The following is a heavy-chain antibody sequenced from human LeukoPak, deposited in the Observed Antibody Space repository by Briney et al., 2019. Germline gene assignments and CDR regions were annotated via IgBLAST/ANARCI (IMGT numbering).Heavy chain of an antibody. D-gene: IGHD5-12*01. CDR3: ASPISGYALYYGMDV. V-gene: IGHV3-48*03. CDR2: ISSSGSTI. Sequence: GGSLRLSCAASGFTFSSYEMNWVRQAPRKGLEWVSYISSSGSTIYYADSVKGRFTISRDNAKNSLYLQMNSLRAEDTAVYYCASPISGYALYYGMDVWGKGTTVTVSS. CDR1: GFTFSSYE. J-gene: IGHJ6*04.